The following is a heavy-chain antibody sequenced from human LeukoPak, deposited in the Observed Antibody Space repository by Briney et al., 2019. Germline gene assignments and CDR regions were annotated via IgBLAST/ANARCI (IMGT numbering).Heavy chain of an antibody. D-gene: IGHD6-13*01. J-gene: IGHJ3*02. CDR3: AREGRGAAAGTGWGAFDI. CDR2: IYPGDSDT. V-gene: IGHV5-51*01. CDR1: GYSFTSYW. Sequence: GESVKISCKGSGYSFTSYWIGWVRQMPGKGLEWMGIIYPGDSDTRYSPSFQGQVTISADKSISTAYLQWSSLKASDTAMYYCAREGRGAAAGTGWGAFDIWGQGTMVTVSS.